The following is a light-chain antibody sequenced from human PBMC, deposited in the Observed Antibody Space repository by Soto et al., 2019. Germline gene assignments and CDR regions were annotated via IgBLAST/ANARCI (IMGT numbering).Light chain of an antibody. V-gene: IGKV1-27*01. J-gene: IGKJ1*01. CDR2: AAS. CDR3: QKYNSAPRT. CDR1: QGISNY. Sequence: DILMTQSPSSLSESVGDRVTITCRASQGISNYLAWYQQKPGKVPKLLIYAASTLQSGVPSRFSGSGSGTDFTLTISSRQPEDVATYYCQKYNSAPRTFGQGTKVEIK.